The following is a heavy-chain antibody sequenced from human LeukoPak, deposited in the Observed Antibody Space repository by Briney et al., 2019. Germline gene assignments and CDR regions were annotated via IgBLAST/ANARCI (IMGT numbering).Heavy chain of an antibody. CDR2: IYHSGST. CDR3: ARATYGSGSYLNWFDP. V-gene: IGHV4-38-2*02. D-gene: IGHD3-10*01. J-gene: IGHJ5*02. Sequence: SETLSLTCTVSAYSISSAYYWGWIRQPPGKGLEWIGSIYHSGSTYYNPSLKSRVTISVDTSKNQFSLKLSSVTAADTAVYYCARATYGSGSYLNWFDPWGQGTLVTVSS. CDR1: AYSISSAYY.